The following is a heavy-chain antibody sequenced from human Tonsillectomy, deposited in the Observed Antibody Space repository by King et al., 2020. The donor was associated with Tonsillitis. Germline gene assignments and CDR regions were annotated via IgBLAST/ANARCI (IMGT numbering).Heavy chain of an antibody. D-gene: IGHD3-10*01. V-gene: IGHV3-53*04. Sequence: VQLVESGGGLGQPGGSLRLSCSASGFTVSSNYMSWVRQALGKGLEWVSVIYSGGSTYYADSVKGRLTISRHNSKNTLYLQMNSLRVEDTAVYYCAREVRVRGVDNWFDPWGQGTLVTVSS. J-gene: IGHJ5*02. CDR2: IYSGGST. CDR3: AREVRVRGVDNWFDP. CDR1: GFTVSSNY.